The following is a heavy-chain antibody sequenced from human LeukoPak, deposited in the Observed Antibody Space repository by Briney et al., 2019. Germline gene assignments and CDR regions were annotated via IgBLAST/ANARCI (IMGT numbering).Heavy chain of an antibody. CDR1: GFTFSSYA. V-gene: IGHV3-30*04. D-gene: IGHD3-22*01. Sequence: GRSLRLSCAASGFTFSSYAMHWVRQAPGKGLEWVAAISYDGSNKYYADSVKGRFTISRDNSKNTLYLQMNSLRAEDTAVYYCAREGTMRVVVIPLDYWGQGTLVTVSS. CDR3: AREGTMRVVVIPLDY. J-gene: IGHJ4*02. CDR2: ISYDGSNK.